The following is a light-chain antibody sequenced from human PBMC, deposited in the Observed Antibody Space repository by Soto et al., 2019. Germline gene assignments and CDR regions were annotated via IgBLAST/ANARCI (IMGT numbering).Light chain of an antibody. J-gene: IGLJ1*01. CDR1: SSDVGGYNY. CDR3: SSYTSSSTLWV. CDR2: DVS. V-gene: IGLV2-14*01. Sequence: QSALTQPASVSRSPGQSITISCTGTSSDVGGYNYVSWYQQHPGKAPKLMIYDVSNRPSGVSNRFSGSKSGNTASLTISGLQAEDEADYYCSSYTSSSTLWVFGTGTKLTVL.